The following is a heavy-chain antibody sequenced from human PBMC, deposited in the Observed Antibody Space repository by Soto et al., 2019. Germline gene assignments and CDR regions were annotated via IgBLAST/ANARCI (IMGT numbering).Heavy chain of an antibody. V-gene: IGHV3-9*01. D-gene: IGHD3-3*01. Sequence: GGSLRLSCAASGFTFDDYAMHWVRQAPGKGLEWVSGISWNSGSIGYADSVKGRFTISRDNAKNSLYLQMNSLRAEDTALYYCAKGAIFGVVIDYFDYWGQGTLVTVSS. CDR2: ISWNSGSI. CDR1: GFTFDDYA. CDR3: AKGAIFGVVIDYFDY. J-gene: IGHJ4*02.